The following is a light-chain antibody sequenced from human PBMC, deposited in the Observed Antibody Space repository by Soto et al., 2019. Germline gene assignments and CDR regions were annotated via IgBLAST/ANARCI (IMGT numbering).Light chain of an antibody. CDR1: RSNIGAGYD. CDR2: ANN. J-gene: IGLJ1*01. CDR3: QSYDSSLSGYV. Sequence: QSVLTQPPSVSGAPGQRVTISCTGSRSNIGAGYDVHWYQQLPGTAPKLLIYANNIRPSGVPGRFSGSKSGTSASLAITGLQAEDEADYYCQSYDSSLSGYVFGTGTEVTVL. V-gene: IGLV1-40*01.